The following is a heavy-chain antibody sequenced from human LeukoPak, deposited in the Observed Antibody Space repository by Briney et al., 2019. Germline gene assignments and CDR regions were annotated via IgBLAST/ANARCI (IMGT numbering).Heavy chain of an antibody. J-gene: IGHJ3*02. V-gene: IGHV1-8*03. CDR3: ARVGGSYFEGAFDI. D-gene: IGHD1-26*01. Sequence: GASVKVSCKASGYTFTSYDINWVRQATGQGLEWMGWMNPNSGNTGYAQKFQGRVTITRNTSISTAYMELSSLRSEDTAVYYCARVGGSYFEGAFDIWGQGTMVTVSS. CDR2: MNPNSGNT. CDR1: GYTFTSYD.